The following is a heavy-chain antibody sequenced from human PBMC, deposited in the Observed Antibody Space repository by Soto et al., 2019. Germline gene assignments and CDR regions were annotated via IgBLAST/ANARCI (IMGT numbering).Heavy chain of an antibody. D-gene: IGHD3-22*01. CDR3: ARQQTMIVGVSQSGDAFDI. Sequence: PGESLKISCQGSGYSFTSYWIGWVRQMPGKGLEWMGISFPGVGYITYSPTSQGHVTISAHKSISTAYLQWSTLKASDTAMYYCARQQTMIVGVSQSGDAFDIWGQGTMVTVSS. CDR1: GYSFTSYW. CDR2: SFPGVGYI. V-gene: IGHV5-51*01. J-gene: IGHJ3*02.